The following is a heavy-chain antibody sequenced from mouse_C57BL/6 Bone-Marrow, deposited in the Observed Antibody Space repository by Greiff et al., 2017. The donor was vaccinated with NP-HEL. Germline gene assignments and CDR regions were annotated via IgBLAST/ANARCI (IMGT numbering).Heavy chain of an antibody. J-gene: IGHJ1*03. CDR1: GYTFTSYW. CDR3: TRREDYYGSRYWYFDV. Sequence: EVQLQQSGTVLARPGASVKMSCKTSGYTFTSYWMHWVKQRPGQGLEWIGAIYPGNSDTSYNQKFKGKAKLTAVTSASTAYMELSSLTNEDSAVYYCTRREDYYGSRYWYFDVWGTGTTVTVSS. CDR2: IYPGNSDT. D-gene: IGHD1-1*01. V-gene: IGHV1-5*01.